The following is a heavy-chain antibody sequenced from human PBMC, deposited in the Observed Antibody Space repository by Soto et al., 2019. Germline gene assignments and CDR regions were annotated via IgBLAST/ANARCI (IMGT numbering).Heavy chain of an antibody. CDR2: IIPIFGTA. Sequence: QVQLVQSGAEVKKPGSSVKVSCKASGGTFSSYAISWVRQAPGQGLEWMGGIIPIFGTANYAQKFQGRVTITADKYTSTAYMELSSLRSEDTVVYYCARLVVAKIYCYYGMDVWGQGTTVTVSS. J-gene: IGHJ6*02. D-gene: IGHD2-15*01. CDR1: GGTFSSYA. V-gene: IGHV1-69*06. CDR3: ARLVVAKIYCYYGMDV.